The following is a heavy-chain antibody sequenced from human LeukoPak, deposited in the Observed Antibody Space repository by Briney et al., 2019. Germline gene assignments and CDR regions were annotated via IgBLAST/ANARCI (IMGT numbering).Heavy chain of an antibody. Sequence: GGSLRLSCAASGFTFSDYYMSWIRQAPGKGLEWVSYISSSGSTIYYADSVKGRFTISRDNAKNSLYLQMNSLRAEDTAVYYCARDRDVYGDYGGNWFDPWAREPWSPSPQ. CDR3: ARDRDVYGDYGGNWFDP. CDR1: GFTFSDYY. J-gene: IGHJ5*02. CDR2: ISSSGSTI. V-gene: IGHV3-11*01. D-gene: IGHD4-17*01.